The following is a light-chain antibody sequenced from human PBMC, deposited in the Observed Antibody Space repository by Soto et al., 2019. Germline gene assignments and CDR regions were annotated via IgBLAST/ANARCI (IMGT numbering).Light chain of an antibody. CDR1: QSVSSSF. V-gene: IGKV3-20*01. Sequence: EIVLPQSQGTLSLSPGERATLSCRASQSVSSSFLAWYHQKPGQAPRLLIYGASSRATGIPDRFSGSGSGTDFTLAISRLEPEDFAVYYCHQYGSSPATFGQGTKVDI. CDR3: HQYGSSPAT. CDR2: GAS. J-gene: IGKJ1*01.